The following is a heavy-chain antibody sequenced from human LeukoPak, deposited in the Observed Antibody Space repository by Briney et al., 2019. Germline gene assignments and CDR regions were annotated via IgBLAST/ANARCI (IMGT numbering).Heavy chain of an antibody. Sequence: SETLSLTCTVSGYSISSGYYWGWIRQPPGKGLEWIGYIYYTGTHNYNPSLKSRVAMSVDTSQSQFSLKLNSVTPADTAVYFCAKSPSLGQQYFDSWGQGILVTASS. CDR3: AKSPSLGQQYFDS. V-gene: IGHV4-38-2*02. CDR1: GYSISSGYY. CDR2: IYYTGTH. J-gene: IGHJ4*02. D-gene: IGHD1/OR15-1a*01.